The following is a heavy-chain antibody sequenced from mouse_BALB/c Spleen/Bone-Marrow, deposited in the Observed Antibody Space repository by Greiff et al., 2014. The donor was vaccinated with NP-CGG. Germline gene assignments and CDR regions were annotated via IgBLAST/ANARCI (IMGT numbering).Heavy chain of an antibody. CDR2: IDPANGNT. CDR3: ASYYYGSSRLAY. J-gene: IGHJ3*01. CDR1: GFNIKDTY. D-gene: IGHD1-1*01. V-gene: IGHV14-3*02. Sequence: VQLQQPGAELVKPGASVKLSCTASGFNIKDTYMHWVKQRPEQGLEWIGRIDPANGNTKYDPKFQGKATITADTSSNTAYLQLSSLTSEDTAVYYCASYYYGSSRLAYWGQGTLVTASA.